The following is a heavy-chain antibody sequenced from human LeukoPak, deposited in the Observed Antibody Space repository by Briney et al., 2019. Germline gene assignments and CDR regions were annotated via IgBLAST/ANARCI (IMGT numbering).Heavy chain of an antibody. CDR2: ISSNGGST. V-gene: IGHV3-64*01. D-gene: IGHD6-6*01. CDR1: GFTFSSYG. J-gene: IGHJ5*02. Sequence: PGGSLRLSCAASGFTFSSYGMHWVRQAPGKGLEYVSAISSNGGSTYYANSVKGRFTISRDNSKNTLYLQMGSLRAEDMAVYYCARGLSFGLSSSAPWGQGTLVTVSS. CDR3: ARGLSFGLSSSAP.